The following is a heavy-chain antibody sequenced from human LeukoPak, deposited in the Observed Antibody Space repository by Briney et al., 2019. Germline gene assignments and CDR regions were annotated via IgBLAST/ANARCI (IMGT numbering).Heavy chain of an antibody. J-gene: IGHJ4*02. D-gene: IGHD6-19*01. V-gene: IGHV4-39*01. CDR3: ARQSIAVADGYYFDY. Sequence: SETLSLTCTVSGGSISSSSYYWGWIRQPPGKGLEWIGSIYYGGSTYYNPSLKSRVTISVDTSKNQFSLKLSSVTAADTAVYYCARQSIAVADGYYFDYWGQGTLVTVSS. CDR1: GGSISSSSYY. CDR2: IYYGGST.